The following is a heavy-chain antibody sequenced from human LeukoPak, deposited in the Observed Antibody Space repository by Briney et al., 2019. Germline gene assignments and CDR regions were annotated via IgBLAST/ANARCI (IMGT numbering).Heavy chain of an antibody. CDR3: TRGHAATGEH. D-gene: IGHD1/OR15-1a*01. Sequence: PGGSLRLSCAVSDFNVISNYMTWVRQAPGKGLECISVIHSNDDTYYAASVRGRFTISRDTSKYMLYLQMNSLRAEDTAIYFCTRGHAATGEHWGQGTLVTVSS. CDR1: DFNVISNY. CDR2: IHSNDDT. V-gene: IGHV3-53*01. J-gene: IGHJ4*02.